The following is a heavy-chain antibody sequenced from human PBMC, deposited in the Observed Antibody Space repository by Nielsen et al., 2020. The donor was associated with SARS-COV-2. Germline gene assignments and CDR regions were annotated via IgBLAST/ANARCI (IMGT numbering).Heavy chain of an antibody. Sequence: GESLKISCAASGFTFSSYAMHWVRQAPGKGLEWVAVISYDGSNKYYADSVKGRFTISRDNSKNTLYLQMNSLRAEDTAVYYCARDGQGQQLVRRYYYYGMDVWGQGTTVTVSS. V-gene: IGHV3-30*04. CDR2: ISYDGSNK. J-gene: IGHJ6*02. CDR3: ARDGQGQQLVRRYYYYGMDV. CDR1: GFTFSSYA. D-gene: IGHD6-13*01.